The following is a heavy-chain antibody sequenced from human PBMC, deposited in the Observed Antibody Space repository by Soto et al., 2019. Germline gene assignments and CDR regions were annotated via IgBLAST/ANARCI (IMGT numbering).Heavy chain of an antibody. CDR2: ISSSGSTI. CDR3: ARTFYYGDYFDY. D-gene: IGHD4-17*01. J-gene: IGHJ4*02. CDR1: GFTFSSYE. Sequence: EVQLVESGGGLVQPGGSLRLSCAASGFTFSSYEMNWVRQAPGKGLEWVSYISSSGSTIYYADSVKGRFTISRDNAKNSLYLQMNSLRAEDTAVYYCARTFYYGDYFDYWGQGTLVTVSS. V-gene: IGHV3-48*03.